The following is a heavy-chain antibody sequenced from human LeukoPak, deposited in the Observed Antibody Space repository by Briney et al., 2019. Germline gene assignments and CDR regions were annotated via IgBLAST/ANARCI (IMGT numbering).Heavy chain of an antibody. Sequence: GGSLRLSCVASGFTFSVYLMSWVRQAPGKGLEWVANIKEDGSEKYYVDSVKGRFTISRDNAKNSLYLQMSSLRAEDTAVYCCARGGSWFAPWGQGTLVTVSS. J-gene: IGHJ5*02. CDR3: ARGGSWFAP. CDR2: IKEDGSEK. CDR1: GFTFSVYL. D-gene: IGHD3-10*01. V-gene: IGHV3-7*01.